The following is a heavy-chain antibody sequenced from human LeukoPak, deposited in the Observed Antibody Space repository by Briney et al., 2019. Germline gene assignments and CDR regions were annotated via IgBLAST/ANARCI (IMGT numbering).Heavy chain of an antibody. D-gene: IGHD6-6*01. CDR2: ISGYNGDT. CDR3: ARWADKSSSSSRVAFDI. Sequence: GASVKVSCKASGYTFTNYGISWVRQAPGQGLEWMGWISGYNGDTKYAQKVQGRVTMTTDKFTSTAYMELRSLRSDDTAVYYCARWADKSSSSSRVAFDIWGRGTLVTVSS. CDR1: GYTFTNYG. J-gene: IGHJ3*02. V-gene: IGHV1-18*01.